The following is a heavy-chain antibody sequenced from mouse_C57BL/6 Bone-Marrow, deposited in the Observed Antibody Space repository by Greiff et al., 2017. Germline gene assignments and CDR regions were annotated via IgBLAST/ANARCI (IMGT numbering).Heavy chain of an antibody. CDR2: IYPGGGCT. D-gene: IGHD4-1*01. CDR3: ARNWGDY. V-gene: IGHV1-63*01. J-gene: IGHJ2*01. Sequence: QVQLKQSGAELVRPGTSVKMSCKASGYTFTNYWIGWAKQRPGHGLEWIGDIYPGGGCTNYNEKFKGKATLTADKSSSTAYMQFSSLTSEDSAIYYCARNWGDYWGQGTTLTVSS. CDR1: GYTFTNYW.